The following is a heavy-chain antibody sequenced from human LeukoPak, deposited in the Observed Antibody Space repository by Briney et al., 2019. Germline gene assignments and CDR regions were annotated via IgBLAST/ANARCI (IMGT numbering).Heavy chain of an antibody. CDR1: GVSISSNY. Sequence: PSETLSLTCTVSGVSISSNYWSWIRQPPGKGLEWIGRIYTSGSTNYNPSLKSRVTMSVDTSKNQFSLKLSSVTAADTAVYYCARGPHYALGIYFDYWGQGTLVTVSS. D-gene: IGHD7-27*01. V-gene: IGHV4-4*07. CDR3: ARGPHYALGIYFDY. J-gene: IGHJ4*02. CDR2: IYTSGST.